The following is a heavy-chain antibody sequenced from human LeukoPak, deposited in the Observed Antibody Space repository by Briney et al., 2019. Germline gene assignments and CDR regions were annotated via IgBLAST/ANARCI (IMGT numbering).Heavy chain of an antibody. V-gene: IGHV4-59*01. D-gene: IGHD5-18*01. CDR3: ARAGITAMAGRFDY. CDR2: IYYSGST. Sequence: KPSETLSLTCTVSGGSISSYYWSWIRQPPGKGLEWIGYIYYSGSTNYNPSLKSRVTISVDTSKNQFSLKLSSVTAADTAVYYCARAGITAMAGRFDYWGQGTLVTVSS. CDR1: GGSISSYY. J-gene: IGHJ4*02.